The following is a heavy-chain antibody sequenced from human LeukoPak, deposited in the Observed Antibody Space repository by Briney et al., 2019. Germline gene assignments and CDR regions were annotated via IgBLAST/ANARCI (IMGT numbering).Heavy chain of an antibody. CDR2: IRYDGSNK. J-gene: IGHJ4*02. CDR3: ARPGIVVVVAATTFDY. V-gene: IGHV3-30*02. Sequence: PGGSLRLSCAASGFTFSSYGMHWVRQAPGKGLEWVAFIRYDGSNKYYADSVKGRFTISRDNSKNTLYLQMNSLRAEDTAVYYCARPGIVVVVAATTFDYWGQGTLVTVSS. D-gene: IGHD2-15*01. CDR1: GFTFSSYG.